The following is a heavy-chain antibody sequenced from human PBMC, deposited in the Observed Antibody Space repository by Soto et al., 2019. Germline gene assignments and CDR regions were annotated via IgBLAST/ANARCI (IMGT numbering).Heavy chain of an antibody. CDR2: AGNKANSYTT. CDR1: GFSFSDYY. D-gene: IGHD2-21*02. J-gene: IGHJ5*02. V-gene: IGHV3-72*01. CDR3: VRDAYCNGDCHRGFDP. Sequence: GGSLRLSCASSGFSFSDYYMDCVRQAPGKWLEWVGRAGNKANSYTTDYAASVRGRFTISRDDSKNSLYLQMNSLKTEDTAVYYCVRDAYCNGDCHRGFDPWGQGTLVTVSS.